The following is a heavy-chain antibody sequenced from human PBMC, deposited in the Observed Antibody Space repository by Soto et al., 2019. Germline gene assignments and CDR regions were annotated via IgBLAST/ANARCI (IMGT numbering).Heavy chain of an antibody. Sequence: GGSLRLSCVAAGFPLSSYAMSWVRQTPGKGLEWVSGISGSGGRTYYADSVKGLFTISRDNSNNTLSLQMHILRVEDTAVYFCAKGGYYSLFDIWGQGTMVAVSS. V-gene: IGHV3-23*01. CDR2: ISGSGGRT. CDR1: GFPLSSYA. J-gene: IGHJ3*02. CDR3: AKGGYYSLFDI. D-gene: IGHD3-16*01.